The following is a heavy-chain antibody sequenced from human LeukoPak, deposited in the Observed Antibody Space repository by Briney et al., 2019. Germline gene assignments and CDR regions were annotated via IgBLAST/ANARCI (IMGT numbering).Heavy chain of an antibody. V-gene: IGHV4-39*07. CDR2: INHSGST. J-gene: IGHJ4*02. D-gene: IGHD5-18*01. CDR1: GGSISSSSYY. CDR3: ARPTRRGYSYGSFDY. Sequence: SETLSLTCTVSGGSISSSSYYWGWIRQPPGKGLEWIGEINHSGSTNYNPSLKSRVTISVDTSKSQFSLKLSSVTAADTAVYYCARPTRRGYSYGSFDYWGQGTLVTVSS.